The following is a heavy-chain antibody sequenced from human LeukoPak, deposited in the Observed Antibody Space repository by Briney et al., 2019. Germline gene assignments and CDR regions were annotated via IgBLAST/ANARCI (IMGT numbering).Heavy chain of an antibody. Sequence: ASVKVSCKASRGTFSSYAISWVRQAPGQGLEWMGRIIPILGIANYAQKFQGRVTITADKSTSTAYMELSSLRSEDTAVYYCARDHVAGIYYYYGMDVWGQGTTVTVSS. D-gene: IGHD6-19*01. V-gene: IGHV1-69*04. CDR3: ARDHVAGIYYYYGMDV. CDR2: IIPILGIA. CDR1: RGTFSSYA. J-gene: IGHJ6*02.